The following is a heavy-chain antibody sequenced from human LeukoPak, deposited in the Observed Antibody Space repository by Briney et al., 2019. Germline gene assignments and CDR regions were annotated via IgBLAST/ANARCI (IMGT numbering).Heavy chain of an antibody. J-gene: IGHJ6*03. Sequence: SETLSLTCTVSGGSISSYYWSWIRQTPGKGLEWIGYIYYSGSTNFNPSLKSRVTISVDTSKNQFSLKMSSVIAADTAVYFCARGGPPGYYYDYYMDVWGKGTTVTISS. CDR3: ARGGPPGYYYDYYMDV. CDR2: IYYSGST. V-gene: IGHV4-59*01. CDR1: GGSISSYY.